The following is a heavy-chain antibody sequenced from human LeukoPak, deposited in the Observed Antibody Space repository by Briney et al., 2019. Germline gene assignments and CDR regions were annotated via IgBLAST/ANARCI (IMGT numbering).Heavy chain of an antibody. D-gene: IGHD6-19*01. CDR3: ARVRDPHPIAVAGTGEFDY. J-gene: IGHJ4*02. CDR1: GYTFTSYA. V-gene: IGHV7-4-1*02. CDR2: INTNTGNP. Sequence: ASVKVSCKASGYTFTSYAMNWVRQAPGQGLEWMGWINTNTGNPTYAQGFTGRFVFSLDTSVSTAYLQISSLKAEDTAVYYCARVRDPHPIAVAGTGEFDYWGQGTLVTVSS.